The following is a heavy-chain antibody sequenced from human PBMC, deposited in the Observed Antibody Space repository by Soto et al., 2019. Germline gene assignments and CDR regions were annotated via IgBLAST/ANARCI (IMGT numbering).Heavy chain of an antibody. V-gene: IGHV4-31*03. Sequence: QVHLQESGPGLVKPSQTLSLTCTVSGDSITSGGYYWSWIRQHPGKGLEWIGYIYHSGSAYYNPSLKGRVSISVDTSKNQFSLKLSSVIAADTAVYYCARGGVHFDLWGRGTLVTVSS. D-gene: IGHD2-8*01. CDR1: GDSITSGGYY. CDR2: IYHSGSA. CDR3: ARGGVHFDL. J-gene: IGHJ2*01.